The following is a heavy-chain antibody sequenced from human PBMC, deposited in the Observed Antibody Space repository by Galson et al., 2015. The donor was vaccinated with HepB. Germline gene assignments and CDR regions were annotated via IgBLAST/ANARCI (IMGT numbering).Heavy chain of an antibody. Sequence: SLRLSCAASGFIFSSFGMHWVRQAPGKGLEWVGVIWSDGSNKYYADFVKGRFTISRDNSKNTVYLRMNSLRVEDTAVYYCAREGPYASSCMEYWGQGTLVTVSS. V-gene: IGHV3-33*01. D-gene: IGHD6-13*01. CDR2: IWSDGSNK. J-gene: IGHJ4*02. CDR3: AREGPYASSCMEY. CDR1: GFIFSSFG.